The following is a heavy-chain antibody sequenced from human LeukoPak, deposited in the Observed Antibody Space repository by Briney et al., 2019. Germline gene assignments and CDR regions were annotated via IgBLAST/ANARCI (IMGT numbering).Heavy chain of an antibody. Sequence: GGSLRLSCAASGFTFSSYAMSWVRQAPGKGLEWVSAISGSGGSTYYADSVKGRFTISRGNSKNTLYLQMNSLRAEDTAVYYCATDELAYCGGDCSAFDYWGQGTLVTVSS. J-gene: IGHJ4*02. V-gene: IGHV3-23*01. CDR1: GFTFSSYA. CDR3: ATDELAYCGGDCSAFDY. CDR2: ISGSGGST. D-gene: IGHD2-21*02.